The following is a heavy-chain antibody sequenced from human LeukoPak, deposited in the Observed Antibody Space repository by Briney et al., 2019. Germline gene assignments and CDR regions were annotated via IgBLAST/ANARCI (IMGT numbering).Heavy chain of an antibody. CDR1: GFTFSDYY. Sequence: PGGSLRLSCAASGFTFSDYYMAWIRHAPGKGLECISYLSRRGGTIYYEDSVKRRFTVSWDNAKNSFYLQMNSLRAEDTAVFYCARDLGPYNPSANSGAFDIWGQGTMVTVSS. D-gene: IGHD1-14*01. J-gene: IGHJ3*02. CDR3: ARDLGPYNPSANSGAFDI. CDR2: LSRRGGTI. V-gene: IGHV3-11*04.